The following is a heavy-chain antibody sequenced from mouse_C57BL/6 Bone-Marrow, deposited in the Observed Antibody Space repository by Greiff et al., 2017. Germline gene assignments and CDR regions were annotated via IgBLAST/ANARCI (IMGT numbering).Heavy chain of an antibody. Sequence: VQLQQSGAELVKPGASVKLSCKASGYTFTEYTIHWVKQRSGQGLEWIGWFYPGSGSIKYNEKFKDKATLTADKTSSTVYMELSRLTSEDAAVYFCARHEEVIYYDYPWFAYWGQGTLVTVSA. CDR1: GYTFTEYT. CDR3: ARHEEVIYYDYPWFAY. CDR2: FYPGSGSI. J-gene: IGHJ3*01. D-gene: IGHD2-4*01. V-gene: IGHV1-62-2*01.